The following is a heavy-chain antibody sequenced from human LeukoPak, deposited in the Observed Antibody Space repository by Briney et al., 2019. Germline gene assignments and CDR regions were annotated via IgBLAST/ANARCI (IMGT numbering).Heavy chain of an antibody. V-gene: IGHV1-18*01. J-gene: IGHJ4*02. CDR2: ISAYNGNT. D-gene: IGHD3-3*01. CDR1: GYTFTSYG. Sequence: ASVKVSCKASGYTFTSYGISWVRQAPGQGLEWMGWISAYNGNTSYAQKFQGRVTMTRDTSTSTVYMELSSLRSEDTAVYYCAREDLRYLDYWGQGTLVTVSS. CDR3: AREDLRYLDY.